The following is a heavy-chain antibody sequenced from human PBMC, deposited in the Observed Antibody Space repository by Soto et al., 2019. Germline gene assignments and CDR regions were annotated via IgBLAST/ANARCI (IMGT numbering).Heavy chain of an antibody. CDR3: AKSRLEVIPDVDF. V-gene: IGHV3-23*01. J-gene: IGHJ4*02. Sequence: EVQLLESGGGLVQPGGSLRLSCAASGFTFSSYTLTWVHQAPGKGLEWVSAISGSGGTTYYADSVKGRFTISRDNSKNTLYLQMNSLRGEDTAAYYCAKSRLEVIPDVDFWGQGTLVTVSS. CDR1: GFTFSSYT. CDR2: ISGSGGTT. D-gene: IGHD2-21*01.